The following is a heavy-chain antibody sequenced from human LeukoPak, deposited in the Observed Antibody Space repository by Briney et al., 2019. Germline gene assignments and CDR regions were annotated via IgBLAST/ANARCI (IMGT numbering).Heavy chain of an antibody. V-gene: IGHV1-69*13. J-gene: IGHJ6*02. D-gene: IGHD3-22*01. Sequence: SVKVSCKASGGTFSSYAISWVRQAPGQGLEWMGGIIPIFGTANYAQKFQGRVTITADESTSTAYMEPSSLRSEDTAVYYCARDYYYDSSGYYYDDSIYYYYGMDVWGQGTTVTVSS. CDR1: GGTFSSYA. CDR3: ARDYYYDSSGYYYDDSIYYYYGMDV. CDR2: IIPIFGTA.